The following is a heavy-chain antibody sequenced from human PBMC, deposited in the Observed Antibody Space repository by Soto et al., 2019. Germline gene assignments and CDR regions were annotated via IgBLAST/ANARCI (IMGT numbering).Heavy chain of an antibody. CDR3: ARGPAAGGR. J-gene: IGHJ4*02. Sequence: QVQLQQWGAGLLKPSETLSLTCAVYGGSFSGYYWSWIRHPPGKGLEWIGEINHSGSTNYNPSLKSRVTISVDTSKNQFSRKLSSVTAEDTAVYYCARGPAAGGRWGQGTLVTGSS. CDR2: INHSGST. V-gene: IGHV4-34*01. CDR1: GGSFSGYY. D-gene: IGHD6-13*01.